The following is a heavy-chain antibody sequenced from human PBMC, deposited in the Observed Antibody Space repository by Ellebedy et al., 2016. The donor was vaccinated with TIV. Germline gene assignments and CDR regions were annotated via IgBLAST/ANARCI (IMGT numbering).Heavy chain of an antibody. CDR2: INAGNGNT. Sequence: AASVKVSCKASGYTFTTYAMHWVRQAPGQRLEWMGRINAGNGNTKYSQKFQGRVTMTEETSTDTAYMELSSLRSDDTAVYFCTTDSSKSRLVMVTSAQAFDVWGQGTLVTVSS. CDR1: GYTFTTYA. D-gene: IGHD2-21*02. V-gene: IGHV1-3*01. CDR3: TTDSSKSRLVMVTSAQAFDV. J-gene: IGHJ3*01.